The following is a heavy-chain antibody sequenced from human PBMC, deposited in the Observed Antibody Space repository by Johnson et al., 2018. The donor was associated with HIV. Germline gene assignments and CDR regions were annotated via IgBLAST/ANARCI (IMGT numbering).Heavy chain of an antibody. D-gene: IGHD5-24*01. CDR1: RFTFSSYA. CDR3: ARDEPYNLNAFDI. CDR2: ISYDGSNK. Sequence: HVQLVESGGGVVQPGRSLRLSCAASRFTFSSYAMHWVRQAPGKGLEWVAVISYDGSNKYYADSVKGRFTISRDNSKNTLYLQMNSLRAEDTAVYYCARDEPYNLNAFDIWGQGTMVTVSS. J-gene: IGHJ3*02. V-gene: IGHV3-30-3*01.